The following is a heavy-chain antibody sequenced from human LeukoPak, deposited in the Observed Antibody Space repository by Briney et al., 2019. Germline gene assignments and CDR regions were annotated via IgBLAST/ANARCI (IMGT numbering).Heavy chain of an antibody. V-gene: IGHV3-74*01. D-gene: IGHD2-2*01. CDR3: VRDYQFIQEV. CDR2: ISTDGKST. Sequence: GGSLRLSCVASGFTFCNYWMIWVRQAPGKGLMWVSLISTDGKSTRYAESVKGRFTISRDNAKNALYLQMDILRVEDTALYFCVRDYQFIQEVWGQGTTVTVSS. J-gene: IGHJ6*02. CDR1: GFTFCNYW.